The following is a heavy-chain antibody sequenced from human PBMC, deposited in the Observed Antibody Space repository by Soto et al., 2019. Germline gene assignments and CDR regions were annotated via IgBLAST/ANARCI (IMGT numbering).Heavy chain of an antibody. CDR1: GGTFRSYA. CDR3: ASYFASFGGVIAGPRGGYLDF. J-gene: IGHJ4*02. CDR2: IIPILGTT. V-gene: IGHV1-69*14. Sequence: QVQLVQSGAEVKKPGSSVKVSCKASGGTFRSYAVSWVRQAPGQGLEWMGGIIPILGTTNYAQNFQGRVTFTADKSTITADLALSSLRSEDTAVYYCASYFASFGGVIAGPRGGYLDFWGQGTLVTVSS. D-gene: IGHD3-16*02.